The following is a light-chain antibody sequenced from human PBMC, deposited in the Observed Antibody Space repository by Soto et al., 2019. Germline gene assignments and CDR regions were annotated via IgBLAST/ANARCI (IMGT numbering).Light chain of an antibody. Sequence: HSPATLSLSTGERATLSCRTSLSVSVYLDWYQQKPGQAPRLLISDASNRATGIPARFSGSGSGTDFTLTISSLEPEDFAVYYCHQRQYWPPITFCQGTRLEIK. V-gene: IGKV3-11*01. J-gene: IGKJ5*01. CDR1: LSVSVY. CDR2: DAS. CDR3: HQRQYWPPIT.